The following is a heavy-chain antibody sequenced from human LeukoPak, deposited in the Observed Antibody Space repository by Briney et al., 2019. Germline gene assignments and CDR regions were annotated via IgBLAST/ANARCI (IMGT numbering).Heavy chain of an antibody. CDR3: AKTEDTAMVNVHYYYYYGMDV. Sequence: GRSLRLSCAASGFTFSSYGMHWVRQAPGKGLEWVAVISYDGSNKCYADSVKGRFTISRDNSKNTLYLQMNSLRAEDTAVYYCAKTEDTAMVNVHYYYYYGMDVWGQGTTVTVSS. V-gene: IGHV3-30*18. CDR2: ISYDGSNK. CDR1: GFTFSSYG. D-gene: IGHD5-18*01. J-gene: IGHJ6*02.